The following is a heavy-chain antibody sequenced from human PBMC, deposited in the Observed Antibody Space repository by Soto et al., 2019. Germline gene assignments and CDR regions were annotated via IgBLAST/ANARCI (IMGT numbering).Heavy chain of an antibody. Sequence: GASVKVSCKVSGYTLTELSMHWVRQAPGKGLEWMGGFDPEDGETIYAQKFQGRVTMTEDTSTDTAYVELSSLRSEDTAVYYCATDAGTSWDFDYWGQGTLVTVSS. CDR2: FDPEDGET. CDR1: GYTLTELS. J-gene: IGHJ4*02. D-gene: IGHD2-2*01. V-gene: IGHV1-24*01. CDR3: ATDAGTSWDFDY.